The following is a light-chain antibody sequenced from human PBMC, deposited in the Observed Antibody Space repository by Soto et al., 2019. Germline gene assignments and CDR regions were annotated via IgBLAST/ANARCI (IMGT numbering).Light chain of an antibody. CDR3: EHYGSSQLT. CDR1: QSVSSSY. J-gene: IGKJ4*01. V-gene: IGKV3-20*01. Sequence: EIVLTQSPGTLSLSPGERATLSCRASQSVSSSYLAWYQQKPGQAPRLLIYGASSRATGIPDRFSGSGSGTDFTVTISKLEPADFAVYYCEHYGSSQLTFGGGTKVAIE. CDR2: GAS.